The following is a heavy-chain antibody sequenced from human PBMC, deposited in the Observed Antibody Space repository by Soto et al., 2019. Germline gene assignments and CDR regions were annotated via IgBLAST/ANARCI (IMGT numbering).Heavy chain of an antibody. CDR1: GFTFSSYA. Sequence: TGGSLRLSCAASGFTFSSYAMSWVRQAPGKGLEWVSAISGSGGSTYYADSVKGRFTISRDNSKNTLYLQMNSLRAEDTAVYYCAKVKVFSYYYGMDVWGQGTTVTVSS. J-gene: IGHJ6*02. CDR3: AKVKVFSYYYGMDV. V-gene: IGHV3-23*01. CDR2: ISGSGGST.